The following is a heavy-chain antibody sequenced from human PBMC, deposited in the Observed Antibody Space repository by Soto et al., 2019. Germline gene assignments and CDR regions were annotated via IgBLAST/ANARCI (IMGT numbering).Heavy chain of an antibody. J-gene: IGHJ5*02. CDR1: GGSISSSSYY. CDR2: IYYSGST. CDR3: ARHRVVVTPYNWFDP. Sequence: QLQLQESGPGLVKPSETLSLTCTVSGGSISSSSYYWGWIRQPPGKGLEWIGSIYYSGSTYYTPSLKSRVTISVDTSKNQFSLKLSSVTAADTAVYYCARHRVVVTPYNWFDPWGQGTLVTVSS. D-gene: IGHD2-15*01. V-gene: IGHV4-39*01.